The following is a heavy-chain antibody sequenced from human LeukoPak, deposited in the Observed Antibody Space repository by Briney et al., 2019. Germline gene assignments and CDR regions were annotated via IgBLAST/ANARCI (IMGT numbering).Heavy chain of an antibody. CDR2: IYYSGST. Sequence: PSETLSLTCTVSGGSISSYYWSWIRQPPGKGLEWIGYIYYSGSTNYNPSLKSRVTISVDTSKNQFSLKLSSVTAADTVVYYCARDEEGFGYAPDYWGQGTLVTVSS. V-gene: IGHV4-59*01. J-gene: IGHJ4*02. CDR1: GGSISSYY. CDR3: ARDEEGFGYAPDY. D-gene: IGHD3-16*01.